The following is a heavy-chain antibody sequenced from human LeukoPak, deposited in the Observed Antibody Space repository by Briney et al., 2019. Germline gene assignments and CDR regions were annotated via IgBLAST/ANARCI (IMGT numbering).Heavy chain of an antibody. CDR1: GFTLRSYC. CDR3: AEAARRFWLRLSAMDV. D-gene: IGHD3-9*01. Sequence: GGSLRLSCVASGFTLRSYCMHWVRQAPGKGLEWVAVIWYDGSKRYYADSVKGRFTISRDNSKNTLYVQMDSLRPEDTAVYYCAEAARRFWLRLSAMDVWGQGTMVTVSS. J-gene: IGHJ3*01. V-gene: IGHV3-30*02. CDR2: IWYDGSKR.